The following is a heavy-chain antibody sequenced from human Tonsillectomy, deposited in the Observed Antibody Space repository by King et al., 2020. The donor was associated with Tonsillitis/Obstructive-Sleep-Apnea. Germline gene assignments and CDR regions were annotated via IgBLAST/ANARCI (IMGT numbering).Heavy chain of an antibody. J-gene: IGHJ6*03. CDR2: ISWNSGSI. CDR3: AKDSRHGGNSYYYYMDV. V-gene: IGHV3-9*01. Sequence: VQLVESGGGLVQPGRSLRLSCAASGFTFDDYAMHWVRQAPGKGLEWVSGISWNSGSIGYADSVKGRFTISRDNAKNSLYLQMNSVRAEDTALYYCAKDSRHGGNSYYYYMDVWGKGTTVTVSS. CDR1: GFTFDDYA. D-gene: IGHD4-23*01.